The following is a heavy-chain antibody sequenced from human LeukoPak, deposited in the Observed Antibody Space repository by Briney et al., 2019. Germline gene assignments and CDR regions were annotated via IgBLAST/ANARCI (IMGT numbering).Heavy chain of an antibody. J-gene: IGHJ6*02. CDR3: AKRGFGGSPPGYYYYGMDV. D-gene: IGHD3-10*01. CDR1: GFTFSSYS. Sequence: GGSLRLSCAASGFTFSSYSMNWVRQAPGKGLEWVSAFSGSGGSTYYADSVKGRFTISRDNSKNTLYLQMNSLRAEDTAVYYCAKRGFGGSPPGYYYYGMDVWGQGTTVTVSS. CDR2: FSGSGGST. V-gene: IGHV3-23*01.